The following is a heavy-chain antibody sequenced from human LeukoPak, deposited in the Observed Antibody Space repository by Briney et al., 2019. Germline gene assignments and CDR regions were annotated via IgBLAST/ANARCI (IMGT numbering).Heavy chain of an antibody. Sequence: WASVKVSCKASRYTFTSDDISWVRQATGQGLEWMGWMNPNMGNTGYAQKFQGRLIMTRNTSISTAYMELSSLRSEDTAVYYCARGIDDYGGGHNWFDPWGQGTLVTVSS. CDR2: MNPNMGNT. CDR1: RYTFTSDD. V-gene: IGHV1-8*01. J-gene: IGHJ5*02. CDR3: ARGIDDYGGGHNWFDP. D-gene: IGHD4-23*01.